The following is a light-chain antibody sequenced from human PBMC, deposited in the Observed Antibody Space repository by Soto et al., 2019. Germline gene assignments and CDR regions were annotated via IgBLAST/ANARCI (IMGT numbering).Light chain of an antibody. CDR1: SSDVGAYDY. V-gene: IGLV2-8*01. Sequence: QPVLTQPPSASGSPGQSVTISCTGTSSDVGAYDYVSWYQQHPGKAPKLIIYEVNKRPSGVPDRFSGSKSGNTASLTVSGLQAEDEADYYCSSYAGSNSVVFGGGTKLTVL. J-gene: IGLJ2*01. CDR2: EVN. CDR3: SSYAGSNSVV.